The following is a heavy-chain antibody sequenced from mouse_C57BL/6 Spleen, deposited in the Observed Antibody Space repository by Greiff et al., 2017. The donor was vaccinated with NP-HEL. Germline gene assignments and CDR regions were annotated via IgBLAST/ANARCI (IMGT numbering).Heavy chain of an antibody. Sequence: VQLQQPGTELVKPGASVKLSCKASGYTFTSYWMHWVKQRPGQGLEWIGNINPSNGGTNYNEKFKSKATLTVDKSSSTAYMQLSSLTSEDSAVYYCARSRSTMVTERYFDVWGTGTTVTVSS. D-gene: IGHD2-2*01. CDR1: GYTFTSYW. CDR3: ARSRSTMVTERYFDV. V-gene: IGHV1-53*01. CDR2: INPSNGGT. J-gene: IGHJ1*03.